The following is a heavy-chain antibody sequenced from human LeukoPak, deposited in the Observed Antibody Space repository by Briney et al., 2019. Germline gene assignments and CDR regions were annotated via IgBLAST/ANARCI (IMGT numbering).Heavy chain of an antibody. D-gene: IGHD6-19*01. CDR2: INPNSGDT. CDR3: ARVGQWLVENDWFDP. J-gene: IGHJ5*02. V-gene: IGHV1-2*02. Sequence: ASVKVSCKASEYTFTAYYVHWVRQAPGQGLEWMGWINPNSGDTNFAQNFQGRVTMTRDTSISTVYMELSRLRSDDTAVYYCARVGQWLVENDWFDPWGQGTLVTVSS. CDR1: EYTFTAYY.